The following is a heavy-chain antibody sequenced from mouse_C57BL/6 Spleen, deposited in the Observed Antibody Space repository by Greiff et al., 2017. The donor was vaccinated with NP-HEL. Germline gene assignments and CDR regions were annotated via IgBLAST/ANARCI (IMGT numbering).Heavy chain of an antibody. CDR1: GYTFTDYY. CDR2: INPNNGGT. D-gene: IGHD1-1*01. CDR3: ARGDGSSYGWYFDV. J-gene: IGHJ1*03. Sequence: EVQLQQSGPELVKPGASVKISCKASGYTFTDYYMNWVKQSHGKSLEWIGDINPNNGGTSYNQKFKGKATLTVDKSSSTAYMELRSLTSEDSAVYYCARGDGSSYGWYFDVWGTGTTVTVSS. V-gene: IGHV1-26*01.